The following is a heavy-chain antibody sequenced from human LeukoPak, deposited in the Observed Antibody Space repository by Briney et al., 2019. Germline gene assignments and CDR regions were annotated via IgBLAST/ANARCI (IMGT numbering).Heavy chain of an antibody. CDR1: GGSISSYY. Sequence: SETLSLTCTVSGGSISSYYWSWIRQPPGKGQEWIGYIYYSGSTNYNPSLKSRVTISVDTSKNQFSLKLSSVTAADTAVYYCARHEGEKGSSSSYFDYWGQGTLVTVSS. CDR3: ARHEGEKGSSSSYFDY. J-gene: IGHJ4*02. CDR2: IYYSGST. V-gene: IGHV4-59*08. D-gene: IGHD6-6*01.